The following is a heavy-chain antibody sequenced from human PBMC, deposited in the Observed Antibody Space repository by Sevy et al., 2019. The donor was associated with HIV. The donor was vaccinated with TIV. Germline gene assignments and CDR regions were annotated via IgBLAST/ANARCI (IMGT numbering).Heavy chain of an antibody. V-gene: IGHV3-23*01. CDR2: ISGSGGST. CDR1: GFTFSSYA. D-gene: IGHD2-2*01. Sequence: GGLRLSYAASGFTFSSYAMSWVRQAPGKGLEWVSAISGSGGSTYYADSVKGRFTISRDNSKNMLYLQMNSLRAEDTAVYYCAKAPPSSIVVVSAASFDYWGQGTLVTVSS. J-gene: IGHJ4*02. CDR3: AKAPPSSIVVVSAASFDY.